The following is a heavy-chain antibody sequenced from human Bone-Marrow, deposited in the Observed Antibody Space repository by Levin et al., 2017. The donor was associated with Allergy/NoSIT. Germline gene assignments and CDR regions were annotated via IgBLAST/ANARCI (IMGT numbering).Heavy chain of an antibody. Sequence: SETLSLTCTVSGVSITSGSYYWSWIRQPAGKGLEWIGHSYTSGNITYNPSLKSRVTISLDTSKNQFSLKLRSVTAADTAVYYCARVLQYSNYYTDVWGKGTMVTVSS. V-gene: IGHV4-61*09. J-gene: IGHJ6*03. CDR3: ARVLQYSNYYTDV. CDR1: GVSITSGSYY. D-gene: IGHD2-21*01. CDR2: SYTSGNI.